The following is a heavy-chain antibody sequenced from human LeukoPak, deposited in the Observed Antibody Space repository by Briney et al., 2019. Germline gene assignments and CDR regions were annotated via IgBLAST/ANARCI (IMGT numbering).Heavy chain of an antibody. D-gene: IGHD1-14*01. V-gene: IGHV4-39*07. J-gene: IGHJ4*02. CDR1: SGSISTSNYY. CDR3: ARGYVGLRD. CDR2: IFYSGST. Sequence: SETLSLTCTVSSGSISTSNYYWGWVRQPPGKALEWIGNIFYSGSTYYSPSLKSRVTISVDTSKNQFSLKLSSVTAADTAVYYCARGYVGLRDWGQGTLVTVSS.